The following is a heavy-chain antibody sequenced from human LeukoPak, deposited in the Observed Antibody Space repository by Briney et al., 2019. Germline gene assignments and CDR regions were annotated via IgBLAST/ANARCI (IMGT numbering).Heavy chain of an antibody. V-gene: IGHV1-18*01. D-gene: IGHD6-13*01. CDR1: GYTFTSYG. Sequence: ASVKVSCKASGYTFTSYGISWVRQAPGQGLEWMGWISAYNGNTNYAQKLQGRVTMTTDTSTSTAYMELRSLRSDDTAVYYCARIGIAATGNYYYYGMDVWGQGTTVTVSS. CDR2: ISAYNGNT. J-gene: IGHJ6*02. CDR3: ARIGIAATGNYYYYGMDV.